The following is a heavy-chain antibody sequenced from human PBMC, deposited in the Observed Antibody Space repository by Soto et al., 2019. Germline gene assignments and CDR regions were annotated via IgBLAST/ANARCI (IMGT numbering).Heavy chain of an antibody. V-gene: IGHV3-23*01. CDR3: AKAGAGAGTYDAFDI. CDR1: GFTFSSYA. D-gene: IGHD6-19*01. CDR2: ISGSDDST. Sequence: GGSLRLSCAASGFTFSSYAMGWVRQAPGKGLEWVSAISGSDDSTDYADSVKGRFTISRDYSKSTLYLQMSSLGAEDTAVYYCAKAGAGAGTYDAFDIWGQGTMVTVSS. J-gene: IGHJ3*02.